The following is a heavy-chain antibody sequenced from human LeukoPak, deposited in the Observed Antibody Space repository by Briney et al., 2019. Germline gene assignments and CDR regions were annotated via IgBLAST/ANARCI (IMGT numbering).Heavy chain of an antibody. CDR3: ARDYYDSSGYSY. D-gene: IGHD3-22*01. Sequence: GGSLRLSCAASGFTFSSYEMNWVRQAPGRGLEWVSYISSSGSTIYYADSVKGRFTISRDNAKNSLYLQMNSLRAEDTAVYYCARDYYDSSGYSYWGQGTLVTVSS. CDR2: ISSSGSTI. J-gene: IGHJ4*02. V-gene: IGHV3-48*03. CDR1: GFTFSSYE.